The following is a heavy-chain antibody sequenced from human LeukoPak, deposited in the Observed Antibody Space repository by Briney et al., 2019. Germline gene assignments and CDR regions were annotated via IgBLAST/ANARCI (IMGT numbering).Heavy chain of an antibody. J-gene: IGHJ4*02. Sequence: PGRSLRLSCAASGFTFSSYGMHWVRQAPGKGLEWVAVISYDGSNKYYADSVKGRFTISRDNSKNTLYLQMNSLRAEDTAVYHCAKDEPRAVAGTGIDYWGQGTLVTVSS. V-gene: IGHV3-30*18. D-gene: IGHD6-19*01. CDR1: GFTFSSYG. CDR2: ISYDGSNK. CDR3: AKDEPRAVAGTGIDY.